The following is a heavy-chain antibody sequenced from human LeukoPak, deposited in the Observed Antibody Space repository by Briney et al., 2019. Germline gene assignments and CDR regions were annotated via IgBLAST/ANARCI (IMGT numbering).Heavy chain of an antibody. CDR3: ARSSSGYYLFDY. CDR2: IYYSGST. Sequence: SETLSLTCTVSGGXISSYYWSWIRQPPGKGLEWIGYIYYSGSTNYNPSLKSRVIISVDTSKNQFFLQLTSVTAADTAVYYCARSSSGYYLFDYWGQGTLVTASS. D-gene: IGHD3-22*01. J-gene: IGHJ4*02. V-gene: IGHV4-59*01. CDR1: GGXISSYY.